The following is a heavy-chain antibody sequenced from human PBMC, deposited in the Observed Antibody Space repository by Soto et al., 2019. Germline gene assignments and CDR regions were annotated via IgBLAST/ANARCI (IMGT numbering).Heavy chain of an antibody. CDR2: ISYDGTNK. Sequence: GGSLRLSCAASGFSFSISPMHWVRQAPGKGPEWVALISYDGTNKFYADSVKGRFTTPRDNSKSTLYLQVDSLRPEDAAVYYCTRDPKTSGGQHWAFNYFDSWGQGTLVTVSS. CDR3: TRDPKTSGGQHWAFNYFDS. D-gene: IGHD7-27*01. V-gene: IGHV3-30-3*01. J-gene: IGHJ4*02. CDR1: GFSFSISP.